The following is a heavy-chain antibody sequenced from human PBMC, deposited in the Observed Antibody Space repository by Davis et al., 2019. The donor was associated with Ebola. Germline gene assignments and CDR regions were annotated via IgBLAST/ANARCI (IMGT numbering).Heavy chain of an antibody. D-gene: IGHD1-20*01. V-gene: IGHV1-69*06. Sequence: SVKVSCKASGGTFSSYAISWVRQAPGQGLEWMGGIIPIFGTANYAQKFQGRVTITADKSTSTAYMELSSLRSEDTAVYYRARDGSYNWRNWYFDLWGRGTLVTVSS. J-gene: IGHJ2*01. CDR2: IIPIFGTA. CDR3: ARDGSYNWRNWYFDL. CDR1: GGTFSSYA.